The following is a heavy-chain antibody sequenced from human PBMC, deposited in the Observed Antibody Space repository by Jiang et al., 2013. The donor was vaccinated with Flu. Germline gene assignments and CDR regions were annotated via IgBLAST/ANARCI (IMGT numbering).Heavy chain of an antibody. CDR3: ARDRDYGDYPIYFDY. D-gene: IGHD4-17*01. V-gene: IGHV3-21*01. CDR2: ISSSSSYI. J-gene: IGHJ4*02. Sequence: EWVSSISSSSSYIYYADSVKGRFTISRDNAKNSLYLQMNSLRAEDTAVYYCARDRDYGDYPIYFDYWGQGTLVTVSS.